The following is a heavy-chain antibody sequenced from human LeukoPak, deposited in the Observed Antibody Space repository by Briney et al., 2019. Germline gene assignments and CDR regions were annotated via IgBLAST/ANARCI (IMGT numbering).Heavy chain of an antibody. CDR2: IWYDGSNK. J-gene: IGHJ3*02. V-gene: IGHV3-33*01. CDR1: GFTFSSYD. CDR3: ASQRLRGAFDI. D-gene: IGHD6-25*01. Sequence: GRSLRLSCAASGFTFSSYDMHWVRQAPGKGLEWVAVIWYDGSNKYYADSVKGRFTISRDNSKNTLYLQMNSLRAEDTAVYYCASQRLRGAFDIWGQGTMVTVSS.